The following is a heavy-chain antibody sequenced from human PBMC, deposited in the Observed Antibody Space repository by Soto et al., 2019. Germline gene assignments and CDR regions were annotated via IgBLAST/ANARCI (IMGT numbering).Heavy chain of an antibody. D-gene: IGHD1-26*01. V-gene: IGHV3-9*01. CDR2: ILWENGVV. CDR1: GSPFHAYA. J-gene: IGHJ1*01. Sequence: VQLVVSGGGLVPPGKSLPLSCVASGSPFHAYAVHWVWQTPGMGLEWVSGILWENGVVGYADSVKGRFTISRDKTKNSLNLQMNSQSSEDTALDYWGAYLRHGGLDSWVPGPLVVVSS. CDR3: GAYLRHGGLDS.